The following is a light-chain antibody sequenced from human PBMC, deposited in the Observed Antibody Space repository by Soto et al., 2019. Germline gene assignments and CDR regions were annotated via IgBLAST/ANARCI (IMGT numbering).Light chain of an antibody. CDR2: GAS. CDR3: QHYGETPIT. J-gene: IGKJ5*01. CDR1: QSVSRR. V-gene: IGKV3-20*01. Sequence: EIVLTQSPGTLSLSPGGRATLSCRASQSVSRRLAWYQHRPDQSPRLLISGASMRASGVPVRFSGSGSGTDFTLTISRLEPEDFAVYYYQHYGETPITFGLGTRLEV.